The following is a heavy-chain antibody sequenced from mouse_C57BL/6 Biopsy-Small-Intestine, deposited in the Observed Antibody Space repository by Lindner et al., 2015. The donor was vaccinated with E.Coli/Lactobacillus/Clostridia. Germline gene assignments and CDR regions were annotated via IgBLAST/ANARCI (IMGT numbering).Heavy chain of an antibody. D-gene: IGHD2-13*01. CDR2: FNPYYGST. CDR3: AIGDYGLAY. J-gene: IGHJ3*01. CDR1: GHSFTDYN. V-gene: IGHV1-39*01. Sequence: VQLQESGAELVKPGASVKISCKASGHSFTDYNMNWVKQSHGKSLEWIGNFNPYYGSTSFNQRFKGKATLTVDKSSTTAYMQLNSLTSEDSAVYFCAIGDYGLAYWGQGTLVTVSA.